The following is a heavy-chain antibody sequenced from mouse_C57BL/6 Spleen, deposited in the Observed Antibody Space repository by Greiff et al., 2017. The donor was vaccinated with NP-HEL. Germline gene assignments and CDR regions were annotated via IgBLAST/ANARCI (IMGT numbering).Heavy chain of an antibody. J-gene: IGHJ4*01. Sequence: VQLQQSGPELVRPGASVKISCKASGYSFTGYGMSWVKQRTEQSLEWIGEIYPSSGSTTYNQKFKGKATLTVDQSSSTAYMQLRSLTSEDSAVYFSASHIYYLSGDYSMDYWGQGTSLTVSS. CDR2: IYPSSGST. CDR1: GYSFTGYG. V-gene: IGHV1-42*01. D-gene: IGHD2-1*01. CDR3: ASHIYYLSGDYSMDY.